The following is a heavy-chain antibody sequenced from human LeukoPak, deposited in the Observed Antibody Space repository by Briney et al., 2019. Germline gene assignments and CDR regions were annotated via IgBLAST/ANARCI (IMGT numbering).Heavy chain of an antibody. CDR1: GFTFNSYT. J-gene: IGHJ4*02. V-gene: IGHV3-23*01. CDR3: VRDFRSADY. Sequence: GGSLRLSCAASGFTFNSYTMIWVRQAPGKGLEWVSTISSSVGSTYYADSVKGRFTISRDNSKNTLSLQMNSLRAEDTALYYCVRDFRSADYWGQGTLVTVSS. CDR2: ISSSVGST.